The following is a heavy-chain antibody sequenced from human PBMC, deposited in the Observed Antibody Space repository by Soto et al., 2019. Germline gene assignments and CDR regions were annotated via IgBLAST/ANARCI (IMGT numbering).Heavy chain of an antibody. CDR3: ARGVPVGAIGRFYFDS. Sequence: EVQLVESGGGLIQPGGSLRLSCAASGFTVSNNYMTWVRQAPGKGLEWVSVMYSGGTVTSYADSVKGRFTVSRDNSKNTVSLQLDSLKADDTAVYYCARGVPVGAIGRFYFDSWGQGTLVTVSS. V-gene: IGHV3-53*01. CDR2: MYSGGTVT. CDR1: GFTVSNNY. J-gene: IGHJ4*02. D-gene: IGHD1-26*01.